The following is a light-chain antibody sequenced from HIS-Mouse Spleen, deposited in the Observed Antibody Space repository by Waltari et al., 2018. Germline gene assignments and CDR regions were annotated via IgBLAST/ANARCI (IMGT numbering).Light chain of an antibody. V-gene: IGKV1-9*01. CDR2: AAS. Sequence: DIQLTQSPSFLSASLGDRVTITCRASQGISSYLAWYQQKPGKAPKLLIYAASTLQSGVPSRFSGSGSGTEFTLTISCLQPDDFATYYCQQYRTFGQGPKVEIK. CDR3: QQYRT. CDR1: QGISSY. J-gene: IGKJ1*01.